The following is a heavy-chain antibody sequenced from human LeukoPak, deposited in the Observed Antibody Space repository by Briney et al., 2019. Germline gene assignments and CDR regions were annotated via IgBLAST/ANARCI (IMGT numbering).Heavy chain of an antibody. CDR1: GFTVSSNS. V-gene: IGHV3-66*01. Sequence: PGGSLRLSCTVSGFTVSSNSMSWVRQAPGKGLEWVSFIYSGGNTHNSDSVKGRLTISRDNAKNTLYLQMNSLRAEDTAVYYCAGGYVTFDYWGQGTLVTVSS. CDR2: IYSGGNT. CDR3: AGGYVTFDY. D-gene: IGHD5-12*01. J-gene: IGHJ4*02.